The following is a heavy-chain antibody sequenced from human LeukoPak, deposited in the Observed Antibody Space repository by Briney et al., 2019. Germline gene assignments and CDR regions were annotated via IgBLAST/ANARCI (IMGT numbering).Heavy chain of an antibody. V-gene: IGHV6-1*01. CDR3: ARGAVAVRNAFDI. CDR1: GDSVSSNSAA. CDR2: TYYSSKWHN. J-gene: IGHJ3*02. Sequence: TSQTLSLTCAISGDSVSSNSAAWNWIRQSPSRGLEWLGRTYYSSKWHNDYAVSVKSRITINPDTSKNQFSLQLNSVTPEDTALYYCARGAVAVRNAFDIWGQGTMVTVSS. D-gene: IGHD6-19*01.